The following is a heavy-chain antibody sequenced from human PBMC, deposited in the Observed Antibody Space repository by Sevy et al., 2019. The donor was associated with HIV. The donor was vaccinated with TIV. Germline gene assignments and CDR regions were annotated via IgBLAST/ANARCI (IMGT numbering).Heavy chain of an antibody. CDR2: IGPSGNRI. J-gene: IGHJ4*02. Sequence: GGSLRLSCAASGFTFRSYAMSWVRQAPGKGLEWVAGIGPSGNRIYFADSVKGRLTISIDNSKSTLYLQMSGLRAEDTAKYYCGRGGEGAFRDYWGQGTLVTVSS. CDR1: GFTFRSYA. V-gene: IGHV3-23*01. D-gene: IGHD3-10*01. CDR3: GRGGEGAFRDY.